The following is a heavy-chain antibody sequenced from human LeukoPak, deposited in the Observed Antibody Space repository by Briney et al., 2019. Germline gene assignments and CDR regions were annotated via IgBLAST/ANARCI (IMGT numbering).Heavy chain of an antibody. D-gene: IGHD2-15*01. CDR2: ISSSSSYI. J-gene: IGHJ4*02. CDR3: AVVVAAIIDY. CDR1: GFTFSSYS. Sequence: GGSLRLSCAASGFTFSSYSMNWVRQAPGKGLEWVSSISSSSSYIYYADSVKGRFTISRDNAKNSPYLQMNSLRAEDTAVYYCAVVVAAIIDYWGQGTLVTVSS. V-gene: IGHV3-21*01.